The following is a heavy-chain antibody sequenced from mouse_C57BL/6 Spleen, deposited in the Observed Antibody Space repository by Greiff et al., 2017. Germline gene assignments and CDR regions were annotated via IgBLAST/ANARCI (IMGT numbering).Heavy chain of an antibody. CDR3: ASYYGSSYPWYFGV. V-gene: IGHV14-3*01. D-gene: IGHD1-1*01. CDR1: GFTIKNTY. Sequence: VQLKESVAELVRPGASVKLSCTASGFTIKNTYMHWVKQRPEQGLEWIGRIDPANGNTKYAPKFQGKATITADTSSNTAYLQLSSLTSEDTAIYYCASYYGSSYPWYFGVWGTGATVTVSS. J-gene: IGHJ1*03. CDR2: IDPANGNT.